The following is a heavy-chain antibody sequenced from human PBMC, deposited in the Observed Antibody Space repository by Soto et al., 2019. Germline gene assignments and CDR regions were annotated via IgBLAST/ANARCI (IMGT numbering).Heavy chain of an antibody. CDR2: INPSGGST. D-gene: IGHD3-22*01. V-gene: IGHV1-46*01. J-gene: IGHJ4*02. Sequence: ASVKVSCKASGYTFTRYYMHWVRQAPGQGLEWMGIINPSGGSTNYAQKFQERVTITRDMSTSTAYMELSSLRSEDTAVYYCAADSFYDSSGYFIPPIDYWGQGTLVTVSS. CDR3: AADSFYDSSGYFIPPIDY. CDR1: GYTFTRYY.